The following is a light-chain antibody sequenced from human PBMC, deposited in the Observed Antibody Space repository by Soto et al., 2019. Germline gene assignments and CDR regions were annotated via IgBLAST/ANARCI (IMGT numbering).Light chain of an antibody. CDR3: QQYGTSPRT. CDR1: QTISSNY. CDR2: GAS. J-gene: IGKJ5*01. Sequence: QSPGTLSLSPGERATLSCRASQTISSNYLAWYQQKPGQAPRLLIYGASGRATGIPDRFSGSGSGTDFTLTITSLEPEDFAVYYCQQYGTSPRTFGQRRLLE. V-gene: IGKV3-20*01.